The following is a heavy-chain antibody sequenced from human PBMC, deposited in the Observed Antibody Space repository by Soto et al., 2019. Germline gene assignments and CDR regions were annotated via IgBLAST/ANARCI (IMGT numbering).Heavy chain of an antibody. D-gene: IGHD2-2*01. Sequence: SETLSLTCSVSGGSISGGDDYWGWVRQPPGKGLEWIGSIYYSGSPYYNPSLRSRVTLSVDTSKNSFSLNLTSVTAADTAVYFCARLVVVAPVANAWGQGTLVTVSS. V-gene: IGHV4-39*02. J-gene: IGHJ5*02. CDR1: GGSISGGDDY. CDR3: ARLVVVAPVANA. CDR2: IYYSGSP.